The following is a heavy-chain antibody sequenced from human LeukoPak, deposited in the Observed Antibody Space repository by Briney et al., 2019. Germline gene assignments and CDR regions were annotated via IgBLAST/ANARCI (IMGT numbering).Heavy chain of an antibody. V-gene: IGHV3-23*01. CDR3: ARAFRGYTFGFDS. CDR2: ISGSGGST. J-gene: IGHJ4*02. D-gene: IGHD5-18*01. Sequence: AGGSLRLSCAASGFTFSSYAMSWVRQAPGKGLEWVSAISGSGGSTYYADSVKGRFTISRDNAKSSLYLQMNSLRAEDTSVYYCARAFRGYTFGFDSWGQGTLVTVSS. CDR1: GFTFSSYA.